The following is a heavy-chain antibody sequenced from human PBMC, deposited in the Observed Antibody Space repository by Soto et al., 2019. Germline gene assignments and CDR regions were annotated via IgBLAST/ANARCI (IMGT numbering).Heavy chain of an antibody. V-gene: IGHV4-4*02. CDR1: GGSISSSNW. J-gene: IGHJ4*02. D-gene: IGHD4-4*01. CDR2: IYHSGST. Sequence: SETLSLTCAVSGGSISSSNWWSWVRQPPGKGLEWIGEIYHSGSTNYNPSLKSRVTISVDKSKNQFSLKLSSVTAADTAAYYCAKQRDGNSFRYFDYWGQGTLVTVSS. CDR3: AKQRDGNSFRYFDY.